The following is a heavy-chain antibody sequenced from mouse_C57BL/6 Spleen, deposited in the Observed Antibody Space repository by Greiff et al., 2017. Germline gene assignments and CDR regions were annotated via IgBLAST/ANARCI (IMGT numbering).Heavy chain of an antibody. V-gene: IGHV8-8*01. Sequence: QVTLKVSGPGILQPSQTLSLTCSSSGFSLSTFGMGVGWIRQPSGKGLEWLAHIWWDDDKYYNPALKSQLTISKDTSKNQVFLKIANVDTADTATYYCARRAPRVGRGNYFDYWGQGTTLTVSS. D-gene: IGHD1-1*02. CDR1: GFSLSTFGMG. CDR2: IWWDDDK. J-gene: IGHJ2*01. CDR3: ARRAPRVGRGNYFDY.